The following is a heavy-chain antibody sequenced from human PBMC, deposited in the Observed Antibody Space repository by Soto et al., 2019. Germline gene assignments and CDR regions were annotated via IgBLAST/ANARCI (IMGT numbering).Heavy chain of an antibody. CDR1: GGSVSSYY. Sequence: SETLSLTCTVSGGSVSSYYWNWIRQPTGKGLEWIGYVYYSGSATYNPSLKSRVTISVDTAKDQFSLKLRSVTAADTAVYYCARTNWNSNWFDPWGQGTLVTVSS. CDR2: VYYSGSA. J-gene: IGHJ5*02. D-gene: IGHD1-20*01. CDR3: ARTNWNSNWFDP. V-gene: IGHV4-59*02.